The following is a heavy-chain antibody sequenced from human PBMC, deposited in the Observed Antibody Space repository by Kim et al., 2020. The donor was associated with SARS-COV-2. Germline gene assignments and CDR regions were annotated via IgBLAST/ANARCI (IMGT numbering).Heavy chain of an antibody. V-gene: IGHV4-39*01. D-gene: IGHD5-18*01. CDR3: ARQGLGSYGATFEDY. J-gene: IGHJ4*02. Sequence: SETLSLTCTVSGGSISSSSYYWGWIRQPPGKGLEWIGSIYYSGSTYYNPSLKSRVTISVDTSKNQFSLKLSSVTAADTAVYYCARQGLGSYGATFEDYWGQGTLVTVSS. CDR2: IYYSGST. CDR1: GGSISSSSYY.